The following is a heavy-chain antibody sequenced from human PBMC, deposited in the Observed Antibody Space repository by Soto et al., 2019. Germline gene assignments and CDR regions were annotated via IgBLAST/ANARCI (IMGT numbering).Heavy chain of an antibody. J-gene: IGHJ5*02. CDR3: AREGDSSGWYNWFDP. CDR1: GFTFSNYN. Sequence: EVQLVESGGGLVQPGGSLRLSCAASGFTFSNYNMNWVRQAPGKGLEWVSYISSSRTIYYADSVKGRFTISRDNAKNSLYLQMNSLRAEDTAVYYCAREGDSSGWYNWFDPWGQGTLVTVSS. V-gene: IGHV3-48*01. D-gene: IGHD3-22*01. CDR2: ISSSRTI.